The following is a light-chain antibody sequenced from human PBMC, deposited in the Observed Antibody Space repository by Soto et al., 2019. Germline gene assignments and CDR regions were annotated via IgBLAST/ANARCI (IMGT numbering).Light chain of an antibody. CDR2: TSN. Sequence: QSVLTQPPSVSGAPGQRVTISCSGSNSNIGSNKVNWYQQLPGTAPKLLIYTSNQRPSGVPDRFSGSKSGTSASLAISGLQSEDEADYYCATWDDSLHGYVFGTGTKV. CDR1: NSNIGSNK. J-gene: IGLJ1*01. V-gene: IGLV1-44*01. CDR3: ATWDDSLHGYV.